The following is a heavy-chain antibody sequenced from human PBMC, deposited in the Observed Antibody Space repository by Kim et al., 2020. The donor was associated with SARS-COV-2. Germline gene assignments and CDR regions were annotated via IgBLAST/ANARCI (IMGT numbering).Heavy chain of an antibody. D-gene: IGHD2-15*01. CDR3: ATDHPSDGGRTFDS. V-gene: IGHV3-23*05. CDR1: GFTFSRRA. J-gene: IGHJ4*02. CDR2: VNNGNNP. Sequence: GGSLRLSCAASGFTFSRRAMSWVRQAPGKGLEWIASVNNGNNPYYAASVRGRFTVSRDNTKDTFYLQMNSLRAAATALYDCATDHPSDGGRTFDSWGQ.